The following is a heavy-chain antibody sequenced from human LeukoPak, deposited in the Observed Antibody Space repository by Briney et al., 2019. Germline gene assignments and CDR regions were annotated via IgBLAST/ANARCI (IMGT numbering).Heavy chain of an antibody. J-gene: IGHJ4*02. CDR3: AREFGRGHFDY. CDR1: GGSFSGYY. CDR2: INHSGST. Sequence: SETLSLTCAVYGGSFSGYYWSWIRQPPGKGLEWIGEINHSGSTNYNPSLKSRVTISVDTSKNQFSLKLSSVTAVDTAVYYCAREFGRGHFDYWVQGTLVTVSS. V-gene: IGHV4-34*01. D-gene: IGHD3-10*01.